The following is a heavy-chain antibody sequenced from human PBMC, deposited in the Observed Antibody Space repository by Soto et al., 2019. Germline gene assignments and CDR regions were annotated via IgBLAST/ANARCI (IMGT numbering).Heavy chain of an antibody. Sequence: GGSLRLSCAASGFTFDDYAMHWVRQAPGKGLEWVSGISWNSDLIGYADSVKGRFTISRDNAKNSLHLQMNSLTTEDTALYYCVKDTYIMVGATNFDFWGQGTLVTVSS. D-gene: IGHD1-26*01. V-gene: IGHV3-9*01. CDR3: VKDTYIMVGATNFDF. CDR2: ISWNSDLI. CDR1: GFTFDDYA. J-gene: IGHJ4*02.